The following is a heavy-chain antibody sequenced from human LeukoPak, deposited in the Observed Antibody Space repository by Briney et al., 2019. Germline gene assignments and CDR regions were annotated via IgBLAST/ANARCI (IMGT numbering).Heavy chain of an antibody. J-gene: IGHJ3*02. D-gene: IGHD3-10*01. CDR2: INPSGGST. V-gene: IGHV1-46*01. CDR3: ARDPPQLDAFDI. Sequence: ASVKVSCKASGYTFTSYYMHWVRQAPAQGLEWMGIINPSGGSTSYAQKFQGRVTMTRDTSTSTVYMELSSLRSEDTAVYYCARDPPQLDAFDIWGQGTMVTVSS. CDR1: GYTFTSYY.